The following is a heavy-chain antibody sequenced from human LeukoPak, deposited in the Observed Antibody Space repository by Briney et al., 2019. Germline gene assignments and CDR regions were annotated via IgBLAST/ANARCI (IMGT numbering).Heavy chain of an antibody. Sequence: GGSLRLSCAASGFTVSSNYMSCVRQAPGKGLEWVSVIYSGGTTHYADSVKGRFTISRDNSKNTLYLQMNSLRAEDTAVYYCAKLTTVTTGDYWGQGTLVTVSS. CDR3: AKLTTVTTGDY. CDR1: GFTVSSNY. CDR2: IYSGGTT. V-gene: IGHV3-53*01. J-gene: IGHJ4*02. D-gene: IGHD4-17*01.